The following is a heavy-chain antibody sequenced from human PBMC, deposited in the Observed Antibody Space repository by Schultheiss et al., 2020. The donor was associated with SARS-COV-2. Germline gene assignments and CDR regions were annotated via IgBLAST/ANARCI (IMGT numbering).Heavy chain of an antibody. J-gene: IGHJ4*02. CDR1: GFTFSSYA. Sequence: GESLKISCEASGFTFSSYAMHWVRQAPGKGLEWVAVISYDGSNKYYADSVKGRFTISRDNSKNTLYLQMNSLRAEDTAVYYCARGSRTVVVVAATDFDYWGQGTLVTVSS. D-gene: IGHD2-15*01. CDR3: ARGSRTVVVVAATDFDY. V-gene: IGHV3-30*04. CDR2: ISYDGSNK.